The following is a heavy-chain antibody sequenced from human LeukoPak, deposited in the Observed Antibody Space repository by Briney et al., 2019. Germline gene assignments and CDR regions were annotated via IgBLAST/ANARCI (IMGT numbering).Heavy chain of an antibody. D-gene: IGHD3-16*02. CDR3: ARETYYDYVWGSYRWFDY. CDR2: IYYSGST. CDR1: GGSISSGGYY. Sequence: PSETLSLTCTVSGGSISSGGYYWSWIRQHPGKGLEWIGDIYYSGSTYYNPSLKSRVTISVDTSKNQFSLKLSSVTAADTAVYYCARETYYDYVWGSYRWFDYWGQGTLVTVSS. V-gene: IGHV4-31*03. J-gene: IGHJ4*02.